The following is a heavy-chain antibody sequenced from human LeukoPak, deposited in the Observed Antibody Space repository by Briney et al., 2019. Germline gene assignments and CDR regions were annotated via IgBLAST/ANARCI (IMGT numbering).Heavy chain of an antibody. CDR1: GFPFNSLV. V-gene: IGHV3-23*01. J-gene: IGHJ3*02. CDR3: ARDTQGFYDSSGLDDAFDI. CDR2: IIIGGGNT. Sequence: GGSLRLSCAASGFPFNSLVMGWVRQAPGKRLEWVATIIIGGGNTFYAEALKGRFTVSGDSSKNRMYLQMNSLRAEDTAVYYCARDTQGFYDSSGLDDAFDIWGQGTMVTVSS. D-gene: IGHD3-22*01.